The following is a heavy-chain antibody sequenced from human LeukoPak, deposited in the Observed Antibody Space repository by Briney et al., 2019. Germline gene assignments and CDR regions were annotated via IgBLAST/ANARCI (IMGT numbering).Heavy chain of an antibody. J-gene: IGHJ4*02. CDR1: GFTFNNYE. D-gene: IGHD2-2*02. V-gene: IGHV3-48*03. CDR3: AKDSLGVGIPTVIGIFDY. CDR2: ISSSGYTI. Sequence: GGSLRLSCAASGFTFNNYEMNWVRQAPGKGLEWVSYISSSGYTIYYADSVKGRFTISRDNAKSSLDLQMNSLRAEDTAVYYCAKDSLGVGIPTVIGIFDYWGQGTLVTVSS.